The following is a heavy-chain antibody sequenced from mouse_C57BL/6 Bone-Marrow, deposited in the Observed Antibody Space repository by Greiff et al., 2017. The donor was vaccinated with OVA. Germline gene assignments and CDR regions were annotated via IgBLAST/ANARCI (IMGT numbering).Heavy chain of an antibody. CDR1: GYSFTSYY. J-gene: IGHJ1*03. Sequence: VQLQQPGPELVKPGASVKISCKASGYSFTSYYIHWVKQRPGQGLEWIGWIYPGSGNTKYNEKFKGKATLTADTSSSTAYMQLSSLTSEDSAVYYCASSNFYWYFDVWGTGTTVTVSS. CDR3: ASSNFYWYFDV. CDR2: IYPGSGNT. V-gene: IGHV1-66*01. D-gene: IGHD4-1*01.